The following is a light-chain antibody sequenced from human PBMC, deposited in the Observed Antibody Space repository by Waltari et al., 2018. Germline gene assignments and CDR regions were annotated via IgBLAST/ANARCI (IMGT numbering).Light chain of an antibody. Sequence: DIQLTQSPSTLSASVGDRVTITCRTSQTISNWLAWYQQKSGKATNLLIYQASSLKSGVPSMFSGSGSGTEFTLTIRSLQPEDFATYYCQKYNNYPYTFGQGTKLEIK. CDR1: QTISNW. V-gene: IGKV1-5*03. CDR3: QKYNNYPYT. CDR2: QAS. J-gene: IGKJ2*01.